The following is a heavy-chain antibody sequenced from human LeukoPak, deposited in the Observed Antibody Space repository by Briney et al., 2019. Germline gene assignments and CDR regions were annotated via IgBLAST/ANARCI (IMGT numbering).Heavy chain of an antibody. V-gene: IGHV3-74*01. CDR2: IYTDASTI. D-gene: IGHD1-26*01. Sequence: PGGSLRLSCAASGFTLSVNWMHWVRHAPGKGLVWVARIYTDASTIRYADSVKGRFTTSRDNAKNTLYLQMNSLRVEDTAVYYCIRSYDFWGQGTLVTVSS. CDR3: IRSYDF. CDR1: GFTLSVNW. J-gene: IGHJ4*02.